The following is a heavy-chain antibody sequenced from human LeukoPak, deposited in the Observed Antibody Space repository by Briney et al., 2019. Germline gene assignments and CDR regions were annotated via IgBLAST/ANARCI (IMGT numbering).Heavy chain of an antibody. CDR2: ISGSGGST. CDR3: AKDPYRPPILRFLRTPGYGMDV. CDR1: GFTFSSYA. Sequence: PGGSLRLSCAAAGFTFSSYAMSWVRQAPGKGLEWVSAISGSGGSTYYADSVKGRFTISRDNSKNTLYLQMNSLRAEDTAVYYCAKDPYRPPILRFLRTPGYGMDVWGQGTTVTVSS. D-gene: IGHD3-3*01. V-gene: IGHV3-23*01. J-gene: IGHJ6*02.